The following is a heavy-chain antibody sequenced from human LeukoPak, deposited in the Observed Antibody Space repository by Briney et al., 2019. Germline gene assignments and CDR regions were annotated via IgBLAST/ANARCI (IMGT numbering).Heavy chain of an antibody. CDR2: ISYDGSNK. CDR3: ARDMYYYDSSGYYSPFH. J-gene: IGHJ4*02. Sequence: GRSLRLSCAASGFTFSSYGMHWVRQAPGKGLEWVAVISYDGSNKYYADSVKGRFTISRDNSKNTLYLQMNSLRAEDTAVYYCARDMYYYDSSGYYSPFHWGQGTLVTVSS. D-gene: IGHD3-22*01. V-gene: IGHV3-30*03. CDR1: GFTFSSYG.